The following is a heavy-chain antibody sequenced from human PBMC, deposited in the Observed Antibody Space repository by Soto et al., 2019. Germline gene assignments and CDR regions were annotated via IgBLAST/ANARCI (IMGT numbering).Heavy chain of an antibody. Sequence: QLQLQESGPGLVKPSETLSLTCTVSGGSISRSSYYWGWIRQPPGKGQEWIGSIYYSGSTYYNPSLKSRVTISVDTSKNQFSLKLSSVTAADTAVYYCARHDYGGFGLWGQGTLVTVSS. CDR1: GGSISRSSYY. D-gene: IGHD4-17*01. CDR3: ARHDYGGFGL. J-gene: IGHJ4*02. CDR2: IYYSGST. V-gene: IGHV4-39*01.